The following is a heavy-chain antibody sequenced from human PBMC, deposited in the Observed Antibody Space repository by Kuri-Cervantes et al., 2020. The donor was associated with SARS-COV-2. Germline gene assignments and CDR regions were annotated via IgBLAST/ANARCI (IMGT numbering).Heavy chain of an antibody. V-gene: IGHV4-30-2*01. Sequence: LRLSCTVSGGPISSGGYYWSWIRQPPGKGLEWIGYIYHSVSTYYNPSLKSRVTISVDRSKNQFSLKLSSVTAADTAVYYCARGNGGVLWFGEFLSFDYWGQGTLVTVSS. J-gene: IGHJ4*02. CDR2: IYHSVST. D-gene: IGHD3-10*01. CDR3: ARGNGGVLWFGEFLSFDY. CDR1: GGPISSGGYY.